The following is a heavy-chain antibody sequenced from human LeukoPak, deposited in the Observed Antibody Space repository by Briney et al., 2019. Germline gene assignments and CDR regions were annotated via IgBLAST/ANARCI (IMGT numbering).Heavy chain of an antibody. CDR1: GGSISSSSYY. CDR2: IYYSGST. D-gene: IGHD3-10*01. Sequence: SETLSLTCTVSGGSISSSSYYWGWIRQPPGKGLEWIGSIYYSGSTYYNPSLKSRVTISVDTSKNQFSLKLRSVTAADTAVYYCARVEEGYGSGRRENYYYYYMDVWGKGTTVTISS. CDR3: ARVEEGYGSGRRENYYYYYMDV. J-gene: IGHJ6*03. V-gene: IGHV4-39*07.